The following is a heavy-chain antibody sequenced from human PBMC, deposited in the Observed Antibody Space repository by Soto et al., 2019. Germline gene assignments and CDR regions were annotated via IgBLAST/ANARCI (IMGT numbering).Heavy chain of an antibody. J-gene: IGHJ4*02. CDR1: GFTFSSYA. Sequence: GGSLSLSCAAFGFTFSSYAMSWVRQAPGKGLEWVSAINSDGSNIQYADSVKGRFTISRDNSRKILYLQMDSLRADDTAVYYCARDGVGATTYFGYLDYWGQGAPVTVSS. V-gene: IGHV3-23*03. CDR3: ARDGVGATTYFGYLDY. CDR2: INSDGSNI. D-gene: IGHD1-26*01.